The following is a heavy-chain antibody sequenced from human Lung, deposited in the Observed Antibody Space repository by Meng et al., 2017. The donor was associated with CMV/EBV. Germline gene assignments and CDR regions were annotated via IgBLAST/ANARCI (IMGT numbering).Heavy chain of an antibody. D-gene: IGHD6-13*01. CDR2: INSDGSST. V-gene: IGHV3-74*01. CDR1: GFTFSSYW. J-gene: IGHJ6*02. CDR3: ARRGSSWGGKYYYYGMDV. Sequence: GGSLRLXCAASGFTFSSYWMHWVRQAPGKGLVWVSRINSDGSSTSYADSVKGRFTISRDNAKNTLYLQMNSLRAEDTAVYYCARRGSSWGGKYYYYGMDVXGQGXTVTVSS.